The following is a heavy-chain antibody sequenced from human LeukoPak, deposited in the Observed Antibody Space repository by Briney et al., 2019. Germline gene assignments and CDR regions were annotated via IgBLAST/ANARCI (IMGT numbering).Heavy chain of an antibody. J-gene: IGHJ4*02. V-gene: IGHV4-59*01. CDR3: ARVPLAAAGDYYFDY. Sequence: AETLSLTCTVSGGSISRYYWSWIRQPPGKGLEWIGYIYYSGSTNYNPSLKSRVTISVDTSKNQFSLKLSSVTAADTAVYYCARVPLAAAGDYYFDYWGQGTLVTVSS. CDR1: GGSISRYY. D-gene: IGHD6-13*01. CDR2: IYYSGST.